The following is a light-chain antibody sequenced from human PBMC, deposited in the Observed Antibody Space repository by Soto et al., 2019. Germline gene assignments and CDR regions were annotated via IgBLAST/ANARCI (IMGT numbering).Light chain of an antibody. CDR1: SRDVGGYTY. Sequence: QSALTQPPSASGSTGQSVTISCTGTSRDVGGYTYVSWYQQHPGKAPKLLIFEVNKRPSGVPDRFSGSKSGNTASLTVSGLQAEDEGDYYCSSYAGDNSPYVFGTGTKLTVL. J-gene: IGLJ1*01. CDR2: EVN. CDR3: SSYAGDNSPYV. V-gene: IGLV2-8*01.